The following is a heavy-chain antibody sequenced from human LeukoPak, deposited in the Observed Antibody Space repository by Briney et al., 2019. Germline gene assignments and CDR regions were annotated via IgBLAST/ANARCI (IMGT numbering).Heavy chain of an antibody. V-gene: IGHV4-31*03. J-gene: IGHJ3*02. CDR1: GGPISSGGYY. Sequence: SETLSLTCTVSGGPISSGGYYWSWIRQHPGKGLEWIGYIYYSGSTYYNPSLKSRVTISVDTSKNQFSLKLSSVTAADTAVYYCARDPDSINAFDIWGQGTMVTVSS. CDR3: ARDPDSINAFDI. D-gene: IGHD3-22*01. CDR2: IYYSGST.